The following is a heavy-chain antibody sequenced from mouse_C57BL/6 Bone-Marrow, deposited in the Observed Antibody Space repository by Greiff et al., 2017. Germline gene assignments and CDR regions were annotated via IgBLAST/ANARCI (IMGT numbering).Heavy chain of an antibody. Sequence: EVKLMESGEGLVKPGGSLKLSCAASGFTFSSYAMSWVRQTPEKRLEWVAYISSGGDYIYYADTVKGRFTISRDNARNTLYLQMSSLKSEDTAMYYCTSGWLLPFAYWGQVTLVTVSA. CDR1: GFTFSSYA. CDR2: ISSGGDYI. CDR3: TSGWLLPFAY. J-gene: IGHJ3*01. V-gene: IGHV5-9-1*02. D-gene: IGHD2-3*01.